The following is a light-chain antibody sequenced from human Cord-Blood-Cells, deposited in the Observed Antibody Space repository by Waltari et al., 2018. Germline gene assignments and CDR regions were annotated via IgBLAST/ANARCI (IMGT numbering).Light chain of an antibody. CDR1: SSDGGGYNY. CDR3: SSYTSSSTLEV. Sequence: QSALTQPASVSGSTGQSITISCTVTSSDGGGYNYVSWYQQHPGKAPKLMISDVSNRPSGVSNRFSGSKSGNTASLTISGLQAEDEADYYCSSYTSSSTLEVFGGGTKLTVL. CDR2: DVS. V-gene: IGLV2-14*01. J-gene: IGLJ2*01.